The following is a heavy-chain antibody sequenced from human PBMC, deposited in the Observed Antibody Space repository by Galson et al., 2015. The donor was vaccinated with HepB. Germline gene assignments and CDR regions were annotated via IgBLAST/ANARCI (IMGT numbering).Heavy chain of an antibody. CDR1: GFTFSSYN. Sequence: SLRLSCAASGFTFSSYNMNWVRQAPGKGLEWISYISATDTTIDYADSVKGRFTISRDNAKNSLYLQMSSLRAEDTAVYYCARHSRATFGEPNWFDPWGQGTLVIVSS. J-gene: IGHJ5*02. CDR3: ARHSRATFGEPNWFDP. CDR2: ISATDTTI. V-gene: IGHV3-48*01. D-gene: IGHD3-3*01.